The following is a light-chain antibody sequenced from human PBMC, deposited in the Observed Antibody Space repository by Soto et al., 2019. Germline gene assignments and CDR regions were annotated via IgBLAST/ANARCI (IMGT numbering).Light chain of an antibody. CDR1: SSDVGSYNL. V-gene: IGLV2-23*01. CDR2: EGS. Sequence: QSALTQPASVSGSPGQSITISCTGTSSDVGSYNLVSWYQQHPGKAPKLIIYEGSKRPSGVSNRFSGSKSGNTASLTISGLQAEDGADYYCCSYAGSSTYVFGTGTSSPS. J-gene: IGLJ1*01. CDR3: CSYAGSSTYV.